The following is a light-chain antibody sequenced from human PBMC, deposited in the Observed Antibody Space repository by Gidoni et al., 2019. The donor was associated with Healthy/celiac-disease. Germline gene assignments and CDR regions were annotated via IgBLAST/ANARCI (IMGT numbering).Light chain of an antibody. V-gene: IGKV4-1*01. CDR1: QSVLYSSNNKNY. J-gene: IGKJ4*01. Sequence: DIVMTQSPDSLAVSLGERATINCKSSQSVLYSSNNKNYLAWYQQKPGQPPKLLIYWASTRESGVPDRFSGSGSGTDFTLTIFSLQAEDVAVYYCQQYYSTPLTFDGXTKVEIK. CDR2: WAS. CDR3: QQYYSTPLT.